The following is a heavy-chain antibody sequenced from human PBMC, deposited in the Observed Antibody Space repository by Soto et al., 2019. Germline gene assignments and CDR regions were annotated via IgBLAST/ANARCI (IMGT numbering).Heavy chain of an antibody. CDR3: ARGNDIVVVQASPNLDY. CDR2: INPAGSVT. D-gene: IGHD2-15*01. V-gene: IGHV1-46*01. J-gene: IGHJ4*02. Sequence: ASVKVSCKASGISFINHYVHWVRQAPGQGPELMGVINPAGSVTVYALKVQDRVTVTRDTSTSTGYMELTSLRSEDTAVYYCARGNDIVVVQASPNLDYWGQGTLVTVSS. CDR1: GISFINHY.